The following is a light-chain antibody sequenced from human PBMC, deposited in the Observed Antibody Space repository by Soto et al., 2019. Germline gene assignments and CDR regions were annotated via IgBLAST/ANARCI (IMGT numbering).Light chain of an antibody. J-gene: IGLJ2*01. CDR2: EVS. Sequence: QSVLTQPASVSGSPGQSITIACTGTSSDVGGYNYVSSYQQHPGKAPKLMIYEVSNRPSGVSNRFSGSKSGNTASLTISGLQAEDEADYYCSSYTSSSTPVVFGGGTKVTVL. V-gene: IGLV2-14*01. CDR3: SSYTSSSTPVV. CDR1: SSDVGGYNY.